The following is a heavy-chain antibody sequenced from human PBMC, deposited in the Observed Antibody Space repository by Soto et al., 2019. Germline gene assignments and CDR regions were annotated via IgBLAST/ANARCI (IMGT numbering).Heavy chain of an antibody. D-gene: IGHD3-22*01. CDR2: ISGSAATT. CDR1: GFTFSSYA. CDR3: ARDRSYYDSSGSYSPPY. Sequence: EVQLLESGGGLVQPGGSLRLSCAASGFTFSSYAMNWVRQAPGKGLEWVSAISGSAATTHFADSVKGRFTISRDNSKNTLYLQMNSLRAEDTAVYYCARDRSYYDSSGSYSPPYWVQGTLVTVSS. V-gene: IGHV3-23*01. J-gene: IGHJ4*02.